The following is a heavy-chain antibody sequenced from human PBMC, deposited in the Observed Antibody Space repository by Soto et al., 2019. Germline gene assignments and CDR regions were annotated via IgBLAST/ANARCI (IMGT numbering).Heavy chain of an antibody. CDR1: GYTFTSYD. D-gene: IGHD2-2*01. CDR3: ARGGYCSSTSCYPSNWFDP. V-gene: IGHV1-8*01. CDR2: MNPNSGNT. Sequence: QVQLVQSGAEVKKPGASVKVSCKASGYTFTSYDINWVRQATGQGLEWMGWMNPNSGNTGYAHKFQGRVTMTRNTSISTAYMELSSLRSEDTAVYYCARGGYCSSTSCYPSNWFDPWGQGTLVTVSS. J-gene: IGHJ5*02.